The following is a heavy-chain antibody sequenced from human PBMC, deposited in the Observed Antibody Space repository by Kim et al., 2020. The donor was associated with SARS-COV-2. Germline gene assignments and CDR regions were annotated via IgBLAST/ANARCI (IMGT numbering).Heavy chain of an antibody. CDR1: GFTFSSHW. D-gene: IGHD1-26*01. J-gene: IGHJ4*02. CDR2: INADQSVI. V-gene: IGHV3-74*01. CDR3: ARGSGSYGFDS. Sequence: GGSLRLSCAASGFTFSSHWMHWVRQAPGKGPVWVSRINADQSVIEYAASVKGRFTISRDNAKSTLDLQMDSLRPEDTAVYYCARGSGSYGFDSWGQGIMV.